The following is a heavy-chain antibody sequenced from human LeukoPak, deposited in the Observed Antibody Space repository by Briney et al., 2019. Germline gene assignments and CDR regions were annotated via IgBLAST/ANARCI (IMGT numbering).Heavy chain of an antibody. Sequence: ASVKVSCKASGYTFTSYAMHWVRQAPGQRLEWMGWINAGNGNTKYSQKFQGRVTITRDTSASTAYMELSSLRSEDTAVYYCARGVGATRINWFDPWGQGTLVTVSS. D-gene: IGHD1-26*01. CDR1: GYTFTSYA. V-gene: IGHV1-3*01. CDR2: INAGNGNT. CDR3: ARGVGATRINWFDP. J-gene: IGHJ5*02.